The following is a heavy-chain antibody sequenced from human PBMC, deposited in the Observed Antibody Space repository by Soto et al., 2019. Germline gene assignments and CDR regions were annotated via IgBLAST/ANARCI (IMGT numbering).Heavy chain of an antibody. CDR3: ARDSTLRSYGMDV. CDR1: GGSISSYY. V-gene: IGHV4-59*01. Sequence: SETLSLTCTVSGGSISSYYWSWIRQPPGKGLEWIGYIYYSGSTNYNPSLKSRVTISVDTSKNQFSLKLSSVTAADTAVYYCARDSTLRSYGMDVWGQGTTVTVSS. CDR2: IYYSGST. D-gene: IGHD2-15*01. J-gene: IGHJ6*02.